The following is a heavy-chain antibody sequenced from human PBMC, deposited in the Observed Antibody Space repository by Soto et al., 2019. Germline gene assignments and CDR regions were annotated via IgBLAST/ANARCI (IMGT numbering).Heavy chain of an antibody. Sequence: EVQLVESGGGLVKPGGSLRLSCAASGFTFSSYSMNWVRQAPGKGLEWVSSISSSSSYIYYADSVKGRFTISRDNAKNSLYLQMNSLRAEDTAVYYCASDPYYDFWSGYPNHAFDIWGQGTMVTVSS. CDR3: ASDPYYDFWSGYPNHAFDI. J-gene: IGHJ3*02. CDR2: ISSSSSYI. CDR1: GFTFSSYS. V-gene: IGHV3-21*01. D-gene: IGHD3-3*01.